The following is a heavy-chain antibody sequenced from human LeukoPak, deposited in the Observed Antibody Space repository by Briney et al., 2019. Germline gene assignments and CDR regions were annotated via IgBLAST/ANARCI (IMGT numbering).Heavy chain of an antibody. D-gene: IGHD2-2*01. Sequence: ASVKVSCKASGYTFTSYDINWVRQATGQGLEWMGWMNPNSGNTGYAQKFQGRVTMTRNTSISTAYVELSSLRSEDTAVYYCARGSDIVVVPAAINWFDPWGQGTLVTVSS. J-gene: IGHJ5*02. CDR2: MNPNSGNT. CDR1: GYTFTSYD. V-gene: IGHV1-8*01. CDR3: ARGSDIVVVPAAINWFDP.